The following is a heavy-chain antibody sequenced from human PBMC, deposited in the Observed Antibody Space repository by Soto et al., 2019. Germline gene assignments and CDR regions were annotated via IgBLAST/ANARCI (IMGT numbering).Heavy chain of an antibody. V-gene: IGHV3-21*06. Sequence: EVQLVESGGGLVKPGGSLRLSCAASGFLFSSYGMSWVRQAPGKGLEWVSYISSRGSYIDYADSVKGRFTISRDNDKNSLYLQMNSLRAEDTAMYYCARILGIVVGKSNDMDVWGKGTTVTVSS. CDR1: GFLFSSYG. CDR2: ISSRGSYI. D-gene: IGHD2-2*01. CDR3: ARILGIVVGKSNDMDV. J-gene: IGHJ6*03.